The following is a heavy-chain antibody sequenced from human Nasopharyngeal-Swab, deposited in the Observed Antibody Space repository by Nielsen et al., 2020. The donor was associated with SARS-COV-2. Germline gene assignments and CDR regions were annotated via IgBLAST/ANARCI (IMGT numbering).Heavy chain of an antibody. D-gene: IGHD6-13*01. J-gene: IGHJ4*02. CDR2: ISSSSSYI. CDR1: GFTFSSYS. CDR3: ARDPEQQLVQGYYFDY. Sequence: GGSLRLSCAASGFTFSSYSMNWVRQAPGKGLEWVSSISSSSSYIYYADSVKGRFTISSDNAKNSLYLQMNSLRAEDTAVYYCARDPEQQLVQGYYFDYWGQGTLVTVSS. V-gene: IGHV3-21*01.